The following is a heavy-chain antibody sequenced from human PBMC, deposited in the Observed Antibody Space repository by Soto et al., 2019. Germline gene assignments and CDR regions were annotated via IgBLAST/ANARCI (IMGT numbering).Heavy chain of an antibody. J-gene: IGHJ4*02. D-gene: IGHD2-15*01. Sequence: TLSLTCTVSGDSIRSYYWSWIRQPPGKALEWLALIYWDDDKRYSPSLKSRLTITKDTSKNQVVLTMTNMDPVDTATYYCAHRRGGGSYLDYWGQGTLVTAPQ. CDR2: IYWDDDK. CDR3: AHRRGGGSYLDY. V-gene: IGHV2-5*08. CDR1: GDSIRSYYW.